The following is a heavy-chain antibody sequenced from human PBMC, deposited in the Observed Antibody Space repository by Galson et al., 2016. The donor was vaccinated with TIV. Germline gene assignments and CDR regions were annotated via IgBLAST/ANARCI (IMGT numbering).Heavy chain of an antibody. Sequence: QSGAEVKKPGESLKISCKSSGYNFDTYWIVWVRQMPGKGLEWMGTIYPGDSDTRYSPSFQGQVTMSADKSINTAHLQWSTLKASDRAIDYCTGPSTRSFDFWGPGTLVSVSS. CDR3: TGPSTRSFDF. CDR1: GYNFDTYW. CDR2: IYPGDSDT. D-gene: IGHD5/OR15-5a*01. J-gene: IGHJ4*02. V-gene: IGHV5-51*01.